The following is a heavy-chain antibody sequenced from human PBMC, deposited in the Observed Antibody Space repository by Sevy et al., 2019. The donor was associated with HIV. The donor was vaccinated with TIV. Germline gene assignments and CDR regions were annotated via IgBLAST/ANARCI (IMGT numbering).Heavy chain of an antibody. D-gene: IGHD5-12*01. V-gene: IGHV3-15*01. Sequence: GGSLRLSCAASAFTFGNAWMSWVRQAPGKGLEWVGRVKSKTDGGTTDYAAPVKGRFTISRDDSQNTLFLQMNSLKTEDTAVYYCTTSRIQYGGYDRYYYYYTMDVWGQGTTVTVSS. J-gene: IGHJ6*02. CDR3: TTSRIQYGGYDRYYYYYTMDV. CDR2: VKSKTDGGTT. CDR1: AFTFGNAW.